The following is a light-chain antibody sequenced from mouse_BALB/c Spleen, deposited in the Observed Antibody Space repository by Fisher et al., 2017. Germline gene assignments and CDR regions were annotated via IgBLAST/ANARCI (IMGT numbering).Light chain of an antibody. CDR3: QQRSSYPFT. V-gene: IGKV4-59*01. Sequence: IVMTQTTAILSASPGEKVTMTCRASSSVSYMHWYQQKSGTSPKRWIYDTSKLASGVPVRFSGSGSGTSYSLTISRMEAEDAATYYCQQRSSYPFTFGSGTKLEIK. CDR2: DTS. J-gene: IGKJ4*01. CDR1: SSVSY.